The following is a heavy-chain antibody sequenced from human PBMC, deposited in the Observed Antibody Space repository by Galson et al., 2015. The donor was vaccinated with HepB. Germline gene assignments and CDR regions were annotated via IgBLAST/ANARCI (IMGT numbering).Heavy chain of an antibody. Sequence: SLRLSCAASGFTLSSYWMTWVRQVPGKGLEWVANINQDGSAKYYVDSVKGRFTISRDNAKNSLYLQMNSLRAEDTALYYCARKNGTDVWGQGTMVTVSS. CDR3: ARKNGTDV. J-gene: IGHJ3*01. CDR1: GFTLSSYW. V-gene: IGHV3-7*03. CDR2: INQDGSAK. D-gene: IGHD2-8*01.